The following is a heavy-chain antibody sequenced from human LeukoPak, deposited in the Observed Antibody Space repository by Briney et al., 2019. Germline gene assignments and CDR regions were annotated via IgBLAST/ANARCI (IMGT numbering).Heavy chain of an antibody. CDR1: GFTFSSYA. V-gene: IGHV3-23*01. CDR2: IGGSGGSA. J-gene: IGHJ5*02. Sequence: PGGSLRLSCAASGFTFSSYAMSWVRQAPGKGLEWVSAIGGSGGSAYYADSVKGRFTISRDNSKNTLYLQMNSLRAEDTAVYYCAKDRAVVVVAASWFDPWGQGTLVTVSS. D-gene: IGHD2-15*01. CDR3: AKDRAVVVVAASWFDP.